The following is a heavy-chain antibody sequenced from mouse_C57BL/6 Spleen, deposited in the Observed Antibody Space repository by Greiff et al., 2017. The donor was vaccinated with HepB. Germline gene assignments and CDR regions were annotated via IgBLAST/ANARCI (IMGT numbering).Heavy chain of an antibody. CDR2: IYPGDGDT. V-gene: IGHV1-82*01. J-gene: IGHJ3*01. CDR1: GYAFSSSW. Sequence: VQLQQSGPELVKPGASVKISCKASGYAFSSSWMNWVKQRPGKGLEWIGRIYPGDGDTNYNGKFKGKATLTADKSSSTAYMQLSSLTSEDSAVYFCARVDAFAYWGQGTLVTVSA. CDR3: ARVDAFAY.